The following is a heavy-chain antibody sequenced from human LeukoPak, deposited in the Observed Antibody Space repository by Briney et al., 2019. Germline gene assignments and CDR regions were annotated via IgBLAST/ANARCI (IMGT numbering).Heavy chain of an antibody. CDR1: GGTFSSYA. D-gene: IGHD3-3*01. V-gene: IGHV1-69*04. Sequence: SVKVSCKASGGTFSSYAISWVRQAPGQGLEWMGRIIPILGIANYAQKFQGTVTITADKSTSTAYMELRSLSSDDTAVYFCARETASGYLGFDFWGQGTLITVSS. CDR2: IIPILGIA. CDR3: ARETASGYLGFDF. J-gene: IGHJ4*02.